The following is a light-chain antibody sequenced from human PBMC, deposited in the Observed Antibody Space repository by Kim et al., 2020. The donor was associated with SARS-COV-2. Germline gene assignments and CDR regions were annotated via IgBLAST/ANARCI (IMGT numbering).Light chain of an antibody. CDR3: QQYAHSPIT. CDR2: DVT. J-gene: IGKJ5*01. Sequence: EIVLTQSPGTLSLSPGERATLSCRASQSVTKNYLGWYQQRRGQAPRLLIYDVTNRATGIPDRFSGSGSGTDFTLIINRLEAEDFAVYYCQQYAHSPITFGQGTRLEIK. CDR1: QSVTKNY. V-gene: IGKV3-20*01.